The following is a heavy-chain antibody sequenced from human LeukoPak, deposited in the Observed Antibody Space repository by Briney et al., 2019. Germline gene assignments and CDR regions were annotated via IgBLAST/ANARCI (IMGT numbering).Heavy chain of an antibody. V-gene: IGHV3-11*04. CDR3: ARDMYYYDSSGQTYYFDY. Sequence: GGSLRLSCAASGFTFSDYYMSWIRQAPGKGLEWVSYISSSGSTIYYADSVKGRFTISRDNAKNSLYLQMNSLRAEDTAVYYCARDMYYYDSSGQTYYFDYWGQGTLVTVSS. J-gene: IGHJ4*02. CDR2: ISSSGSTI. D-gene: IGHD3-22*01. CDR1: GFTFSDYY.